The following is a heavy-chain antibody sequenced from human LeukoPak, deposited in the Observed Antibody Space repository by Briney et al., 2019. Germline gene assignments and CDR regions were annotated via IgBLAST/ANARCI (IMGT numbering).Heavy chain of an antibody. V-gene: IGHV4-59*01. Sequence: PSGTLSLTCTVSGGSISSYYWSWIRQPPGKGLEWIGHIYGSGSTNYKPSLKSRVTLSVDTSKNQFSLKLSSVTAADTAVYYCAREGTSGTHLNWFDPWGQGTLVTVSS. CDR1: GGSISSYY. CDR2: IYGSGST. D-gene: IGHD1-1*01. J-gene: IGHJ5*02. CDR3: AREGTSGTHLNWFDP.